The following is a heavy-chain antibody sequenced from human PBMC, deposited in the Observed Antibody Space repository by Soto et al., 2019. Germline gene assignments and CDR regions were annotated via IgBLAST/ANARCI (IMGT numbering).Heavy chain of an antibody. V-gene: IGHV1-69*14. CDR2: IIPVFGTT. J-gene: IGHJ5*02. CDR1: GGTFIKYA. D-gene: IGHD6-19*01. CDR3: AIGDSSGTTDNWFDP. Sequence: QVQLVQSGSEVKRPGSSVRVSCRTVGGTFIKYAFSWVRQAPGQGLEWMGGIIPVFGTTNYAQKFQGRVAMTADISTSTAFMELSSLRSDDTAAYYCAIGDSSGTTDNWFDPWGQGSLVTVS.